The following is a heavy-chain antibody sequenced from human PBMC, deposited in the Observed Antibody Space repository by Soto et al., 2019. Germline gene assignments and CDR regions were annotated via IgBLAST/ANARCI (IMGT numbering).Heavy chain of an antibody. J-gene: IGHJ6*02. CDR3: AGDRSGWSWGMDV. Sequence: QVQLVQSGAEVKKPGSSVKVSCKASGGTFSSYAISWVRQAPGQGLEWMGGIIPIFGTANYAQKFQGRVKITADESKSTAYMELSSLRFEDTGVYYCAGDRSGWSWGMDVWGQGTTVTVSS. CDR1: GGTFSSYA. V-gene: IGHV1-69*12. CDR2: IIPIFGTA. D-gene: IGHD6-19*01.